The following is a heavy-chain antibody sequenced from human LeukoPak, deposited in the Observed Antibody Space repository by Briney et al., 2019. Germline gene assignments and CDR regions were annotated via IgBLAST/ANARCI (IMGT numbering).Heavy chain of an antibody. CDR2: ISSSSSYI. J-gene: IGHJ4*02. CDR3: AREPPFCSGGYCARLDY. D-gene: IGHD2-15*01. CDR1: GFTFSDYS. V-gene: IGHV3-21*01. Sequence: PGGSLTLSCAASGFTFSDYSMNWVRQAPGQGLEWVSSISSSSSYIYYADSVKGRFTISRDNAKNSLYLQMNSLRAEDTAVYYCAREPPFCSGGYCARLDYWGQGTLVTVSS.